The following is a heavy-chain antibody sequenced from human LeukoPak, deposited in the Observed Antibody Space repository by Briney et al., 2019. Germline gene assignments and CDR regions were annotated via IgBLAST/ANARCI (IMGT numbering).Heavy chain of an antibody. CDR3: ARPVYDSSGYYSNWFDP. D-gene: IGHD3-22*01. CDR1: GGSISSYH. J-gene: IGHJ5*02. V-gene: IGHV4-59*01. CDR2: IYYSGST. Sequence: SETLSLTCTVSGGSISSYHWSWIRQPPGKGLEWIGYIYYSGSTNYNPSLKSRVTISVDTSKNQFSLKLSSVTAADTAVYYCARPVYDSSGYYSNWFDPWGQGTLVTVSS.